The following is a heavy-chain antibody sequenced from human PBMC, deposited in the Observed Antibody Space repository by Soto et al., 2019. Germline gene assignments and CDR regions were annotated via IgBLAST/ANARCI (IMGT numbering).Heavy chain of an antibody. CDR1: GFPFDDYA. CDR3: AGGHDAVVQAGRRENHYYYRMDV. D-gene: IGHD2-2*01. V-gene: IGHV3-23*01. Sequence: GGSLRLSCEASGFPFDDYAMSWVRQAPGKGLEWVSAISGGSPKEFYAESVKGRFTISRDNSKNTLFLEMNSLRADDAAVYYCAGGHDAVVQAGRRENHYYYRMDVWGQGTTVTVSS. CDR2: ISGGSPKE. J-gene: IGHJ6*02.